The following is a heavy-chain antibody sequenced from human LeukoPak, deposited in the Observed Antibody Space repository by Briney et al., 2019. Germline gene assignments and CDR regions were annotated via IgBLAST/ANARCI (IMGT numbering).Heavy chain of an antibody. D-gene: IGHD3-10*01. Sequence: GGSLRLSCAASEFTFSSFAMSWVRQAPGKGLDWVSAISGGGISTYYADSVRGRFTISRDNSKNTLYLQMNSLRAEDTAVYYCAKLQGTTNSGSGSSIDYWGQGTLVTVSS. V-gene: IGHV3-23*01. J-gene: IGHJ4*02. CDR2: ISGGGIST. CDR1: EFTFSSFA. CDR3: AKLQGTTNSGSGSSIDY.